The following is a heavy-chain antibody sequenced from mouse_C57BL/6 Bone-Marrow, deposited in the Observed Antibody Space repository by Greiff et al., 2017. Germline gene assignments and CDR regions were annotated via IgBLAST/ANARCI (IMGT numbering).Heavy chain of an antibody. CDR3: ARWLGGYDVVFAY. J-gene: IGHJ3*01. CDR1: GYTFTSYT. V-gene: IGHV1-4*01. CDR2: INPSSGYT. D-gene: IGHD2-2*01. Sequence: QVQLKESGAELARPGASVKMSCKASGYTFTSYTMHWVKQRPGKGLEWIAYINPSSGYTTYNQKFKDKATLTAYKSSSTSYMQLSSLTSEDSAVYYCARWLGGYDVVFAYWGQGTLVTVSA.